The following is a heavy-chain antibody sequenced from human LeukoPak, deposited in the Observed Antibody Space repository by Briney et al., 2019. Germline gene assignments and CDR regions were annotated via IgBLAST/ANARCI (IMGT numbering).Heavy chain of an antibody. CDR2: INPSGGST. J-gene: IGHJ6*02. D-gene: IGHD2-2*01. CDR3: ARGLGYCSSTSCHVPYYYYYGMDV. Sequence: ASVKVSCKASGYTFTGYYMHWVRQAPGQGLEWMGIINPSGGSTSYAQKFQGRVTMTRDTSTSTVYMELSSLRSEDTAVYYCARGLGYCSSTSCHVPYYYYYGMDVWGQGTTVTVSS. V-gene: IGHV1-46*01. CDR1: GYTFTGYY.